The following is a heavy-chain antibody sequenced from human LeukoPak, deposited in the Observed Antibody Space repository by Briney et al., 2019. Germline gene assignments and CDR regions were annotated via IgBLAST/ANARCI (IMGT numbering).Heavy chain of an antibody. J-gene: IGHJ5*02. Sequence: PGGSLRLSCAASGFTFDDYGMSWVREAPGKGLEWVSGINWNGGSTGYADSVKGRFTISRDNAKNSLYLQMNSLRAENTALYYCARGFWIGADPFDPWGQGTLVTVSS. V-gene: IGHV3-20*04. CDR3: ARGFWIGADPFDP. CDR2: INWNGGST. D-gene: IGHD3-3*01. CDR1: GFTFDDYG.